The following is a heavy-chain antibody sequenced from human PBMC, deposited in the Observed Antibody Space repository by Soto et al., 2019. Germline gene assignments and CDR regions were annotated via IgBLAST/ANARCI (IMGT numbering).Heavy chain of an antibody. Sequence: GGSLRLSCAASGFNFSSYSMNWVRPAPGKGLEWVSYISSSSSTIYYADSVKGRFTISRDNAKNSLYLQMNSLRAEDTAVYYCARDGNDPFDYWGQGTLVTVSS. J-gene: IGHJ4*02. CDR2: ISSSSSTI. CDR3: ARDGNDPFDY. V-gene: IGHV3-48*01. CDR1: GFNFSSYS. D-gene: IGHD1-1*01.